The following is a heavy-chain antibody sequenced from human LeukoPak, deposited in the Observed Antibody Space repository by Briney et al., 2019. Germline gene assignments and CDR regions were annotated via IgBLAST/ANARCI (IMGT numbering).Heavy chain of an antibody. CDR3: ARGGRGGCSGGSCSSLPLY. V-gene: IGHV4-30-2*01. J-gene: IGHJ4*02. CDR1: GGSISSGGYS. CDR2: IYHSGST. D-gene: IGHD2-15*01. Sequence: SETLSLTCAVSGGSISSGGYSWSWIRQPPGKGLEWIGYIYHSGSTYYNPSLKSRVTISVDRSKNQFSLKLSSVTAADAAVYYCARGGRGGCSGGSCSSLPLYWGQGTLVTVSS.